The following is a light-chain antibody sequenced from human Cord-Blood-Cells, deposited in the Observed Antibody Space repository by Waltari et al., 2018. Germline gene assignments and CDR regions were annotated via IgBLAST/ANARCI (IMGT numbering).Light chain of an antibody. CDR2: DAS. CDR1: QCVSSY. Sequence: EIVWTTSPATLSLSRGERATLSCRASQCVSSYVAWYQQKPGQAPRLLIYDASNRATGIPARFSGSGSGTDFTLTISSLEPEDFAVYYCQQRSNWITFGQGTRLEIK. V-gene: IGKV3-11*01. CDR3: QQRSNWIT. J-gene: IGKJ5*01.